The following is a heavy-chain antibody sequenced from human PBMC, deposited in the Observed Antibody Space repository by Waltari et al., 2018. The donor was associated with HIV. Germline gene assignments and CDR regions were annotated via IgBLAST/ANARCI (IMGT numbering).Heavy chain of an antibody. CDR1: GLSVSSNY. CDR3: ARVRSIMGRFLGFDY. J-gene: IGHJ4*02. CDR2: IYRSGDA. D-gene: IGHD3-3*02. V-gene: IGHV3-53*02. Sequence: EVQLVETGCGLIQPGGSLRLSCAASGLSVSSNYMNWVRQAPGKGLAWVSVIYRSGDAYYADFVKGRFTISRDNSKNTLYLQMNSLRAEDTAVYYCARVRSIMGRFLGFDYWGQGTLVTVSS.